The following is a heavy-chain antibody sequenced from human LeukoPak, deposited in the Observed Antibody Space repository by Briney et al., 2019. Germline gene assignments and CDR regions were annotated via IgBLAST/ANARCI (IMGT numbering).Heavy chain of an antibody. V-gene: IGHV3-23*01. J-gene: IGHJ1*01. D-gene: IGHD6-13*01. CDR1: GFTFSSYA. CDR2: ISGSDGST. Sequence: PGGSLRLSCAASGFTFSSYAMSWVRQAPGKGLEWVSAISGSDGSTYYADSVKGRFTISRDNSKNTVYLQMNSLRAEDTAAYYCAKDMTIYSTNWYEYFQHWGQGTLVTVFS. CDR3: AKDMTIYSTNWYEYFQH.